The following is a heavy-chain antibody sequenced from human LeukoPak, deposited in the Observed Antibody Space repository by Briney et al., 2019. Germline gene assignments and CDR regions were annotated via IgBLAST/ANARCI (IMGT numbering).Heavy chain of an antibody. Sequence: PGGSLRLSCAASGFSFSSFWMHWVRQVPGKGLVWVSRINRDGGSTSYAASVKGRFIISRDNAKNTLYLQMNSLRVEDTAVYYCAREPASRGYPFDPWGQGTLVTVSS. CDR1: GFSFSSFW. D-gene: IGHD3-22*01. CDR2: INRDGGST. J-gene: IGHJ5*02. V-gene: IGHV3-74*01. CDR3: AREPASRGYPFDP.